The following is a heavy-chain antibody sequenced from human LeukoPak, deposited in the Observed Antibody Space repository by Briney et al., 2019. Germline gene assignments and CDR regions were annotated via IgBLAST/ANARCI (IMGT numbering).Heavy chain of an antibody. Sequence: SETLSLTCTVSGGSIGSFYWSWIRQPAGKGLEWMGRIYSTGSTNYNPSLRSRVTVSIDTSKNQFSLKLSSVTAADTAVYYCARGSYYYGSSDAFDIWGQGTMVTVSS. CDR1: GGSIGSFY. CDR2: IYSTGST. J-gene: IGHJ3*02. V-gene: IGHV4-4*07. D-gene: IGHD3-10*01. CDR3: ARGSYYYGSSDAFDI.